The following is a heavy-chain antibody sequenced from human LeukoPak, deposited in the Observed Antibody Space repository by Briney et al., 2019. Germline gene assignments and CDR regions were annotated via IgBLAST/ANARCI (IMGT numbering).Heavy chain of an antibody. CDR3: ARHTNINYGLDWFDP. D-gene: IGHD4-11*01. CDR2: IYYSGST. J-gene: IGHJ5*02. V-gene: IGHV4-59*08. CDR1: GGSISSYY. Sequence: SETLSLTCTVSGGSISSYYWSWIRQPPGKGLEWIGYIYYSGSTKYNPSLKSRVTISVDTSKNQFSLKLSSVTAADTAVYFCARHTNINYGLDWFDPWGQGTLVTVSS.